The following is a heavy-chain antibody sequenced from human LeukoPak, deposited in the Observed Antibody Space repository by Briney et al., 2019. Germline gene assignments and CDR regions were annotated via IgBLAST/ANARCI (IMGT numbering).Heavy chain of an antibody. CDR3: ARGEGYDILTGYYSDSSGYFAY. CDR2: IYYSGST. D-gene: IGHD3-9*01. V-gene: IGHV4-61*01. Sequence: PSETLSLTCTVSGGSVSSGSYYWSWIRQPPGKGLGWIGYIYYSGSTNYNPSLKSRVTISVDTSKNQFSLKLSSVTAADTAVYYCARGEGYDILTGYYSDSSGYFAYWGQGTLVTVSS. J-gene: IGHJ4*02. CDR1: GGSVSSGSYY.